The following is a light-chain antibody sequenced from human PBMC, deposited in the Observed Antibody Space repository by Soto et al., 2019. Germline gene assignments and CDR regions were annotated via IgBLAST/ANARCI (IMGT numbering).Light chain of an antibody. Sequence: DIQLTQSPSSLSASVGDRVTITCRASQSISSYLNWYQQKPGKAPKLLIYAASNLESGVPSRFGGSGSGTDFNLTISSLQPEDFATYYCQQSYSTPPTFGQGTKVEIK. CDR1: QSISSY. CDR3: QQSYSTPPT. V-gene: IGKV1-39*01. J-gene: IGKJ1*01. CDR2: AAS.